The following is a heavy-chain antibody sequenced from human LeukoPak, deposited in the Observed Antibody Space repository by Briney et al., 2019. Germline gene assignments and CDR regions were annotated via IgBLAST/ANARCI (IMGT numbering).Heavy chain of an antibody. CDR3: ARDGVSFDY. CDR1: GFTLGSCG. V-gene: IGHV3-7*01. J-gene: IGHJ4*02. Sequence: GGSLRLSCAASGFTLGSCGMHWVRQAPGRRLEWVANIKGDESDEFYVDSVKGRFTISRDNAKNSLYLQMNSLRAEDTAIYYCARDGVSFDYWGQGTLVTVSS. D-gene: IGHD3-16*01. CDR2: IKGDESDE.